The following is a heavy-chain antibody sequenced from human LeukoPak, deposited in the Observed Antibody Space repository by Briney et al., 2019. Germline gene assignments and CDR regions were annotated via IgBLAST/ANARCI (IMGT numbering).Heavy chain of an antibody. D-gene: IGHD3-22*01. CDR1: GYTFTGYY. CDR2: INPSGGST. CDR3: ARESAVVVINRATYYYYYMDV. J-gene: IGHJ6*03. Sequence: ASVKVSCKASGYTFTGYYMHWVRQAPGQGLEWMGIINPSGGSTSYAQKFQGRVTMTRDTSTSTVYMELSSLRSEDTAVYYCARESAVVVINRATYYYYYMDVWGKGTTVTISS. V-gene: IGHV1-46*01.